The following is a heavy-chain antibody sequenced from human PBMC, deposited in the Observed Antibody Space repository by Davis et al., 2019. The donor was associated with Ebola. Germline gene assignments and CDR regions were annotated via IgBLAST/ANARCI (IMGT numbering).Heavy chain of an antibody. Sequence: PGGSLRLSCAASGFTFSSYWMSWVRQAPGKGLEWVANIKQDGSEKYYVDSVKGRFTISRDNAKNSLYLQMNSLRAEDTAVYYCARGMTTVVTRYYYGMDVWGQGTTVTVSS. CDR1: GFTFSSYW. D-gene: IGHD4-23*01. J-gene: IGHJ6*02. CDR3: ARGMTTVVTRYYYGMDV. CDR2: IKQDGSEK. V-gene: IGHV3-7*01.